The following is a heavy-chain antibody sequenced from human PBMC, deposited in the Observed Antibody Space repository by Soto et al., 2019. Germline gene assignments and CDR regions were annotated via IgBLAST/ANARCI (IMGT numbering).Heavy chain of an antibody. CDR1: GFTFSSYW. CDR2: IKQDGDEK. V-gene: IGHV3-7*01. D-gene: IGHD2-15*01. J-gene: IGHJ3*01. CDR3: ARVYCSDASCYSPDDAFDF. Sequence: VQLVESGGGLVQPGGSLRLSCGASGFTFSSYWMSWVRQAPGKGLEWVANIKQDGDEKYYVDSVKGRFTISRDNAKNSLDLQMNSLIADDTAVYYCARVYCSDASCYSPDDAFDFWGQGTMVSVSS.